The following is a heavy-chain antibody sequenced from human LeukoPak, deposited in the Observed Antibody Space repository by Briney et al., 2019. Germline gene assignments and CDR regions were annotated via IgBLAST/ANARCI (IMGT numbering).Heavy chain of an antibody. CDR1: GGSISSGGYY. CDR2: FYHSGIT. Sequence: PSQTLSLTCTVSGGSISSGGYYWNWIRQPPGKGLEWIGYFYHSGITYYNPSLRSRVTISVDTSKNQFSLKLSSVTAADTAVYYCASTPAAFPHFDYWGQGTLVTVSS. CDR3: ASTPAAFPHFDY. V-gene: IGHV4-30-2*01. D-gene: IGHD2-2*01. J-gene: IGHJ4*02.